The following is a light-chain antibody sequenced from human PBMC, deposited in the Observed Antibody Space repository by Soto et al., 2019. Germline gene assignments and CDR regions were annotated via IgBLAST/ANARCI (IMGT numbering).Light chain of an antibody. CDR1: QAISSA. Sequence: GDRVTITCRASQAISSALAWYQQKPGKPPKLLIYDASTLQSGVPSRFRGTASGTDYTLTINSLQPEDFETYYCQQFNNWPVTFGPGTKVDIK. J-gene: IGKJ3*01. CDR2: DAS. V-gene: IGKV1D-13*01. CDR3: QQFNNWPVT.